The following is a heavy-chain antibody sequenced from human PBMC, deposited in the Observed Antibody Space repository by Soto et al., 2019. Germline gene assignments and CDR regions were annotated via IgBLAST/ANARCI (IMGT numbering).Heavy chain of an antibody. CDR1: GFTFSGYW. CDR2: IKEDGSED. J-gene: IGHJ4*02. V-gene: IGHV3-7*05. Sequence: EVQLVDSGGDWVQPGGSLRLSCAASGFTFSGYWMTWVRQAPGKGLERVASIKEDGSEDHFVDSVKGRFTISRDNSKNSVYLQMSSLRAEDTAVYYCARGASDSDYWGQGTLVTVSS. CDR3: ARGASDSDY. D-gene: IGHD2-21*01.